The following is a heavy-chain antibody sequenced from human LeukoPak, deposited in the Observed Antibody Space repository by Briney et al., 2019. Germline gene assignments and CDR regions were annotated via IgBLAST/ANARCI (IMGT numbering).Heavy chain of an antibody. J-gene: IGHJ4*02. CDR3: AKDQNDEGYDFWSGYAYFDY. CDR2: ISSSGSTI. V-gene: IGHV3-48*03. D-gene: IGHD3-3*01. CDR1: GFTFSSYE. Sequence: PGGSLRLSCAASGFTFSSYEMNWVRQAPGKGLEWVSYISSSGSTIYYADSVKGRFTISRDNSKNTLYLQMNSLRAEDTAVYYCAKDQNDEGYDFWSGYAYFDYWGQGTLVTVSS.